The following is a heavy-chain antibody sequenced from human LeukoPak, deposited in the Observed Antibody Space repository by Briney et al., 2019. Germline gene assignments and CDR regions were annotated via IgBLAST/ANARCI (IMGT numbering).Heavy chain of an antibody. CDR2: INPSSGST. V-gene: IGHV1-46*01. J-gene: IGHJ4*02. CDR3: ARSPVGASYYFDF. CDR1: GYIFTTYY. D-gene: IGHD1-26*01. Sequence: GASVKVSCKASGYIFTTYYMNWVRQATGQGLEWMGIINPSSGSTSYAQKFQGRVTMTRDMSTSTAYMELSSLRSEDTAVYYCARSPVGASYYFDFWGQGTLVTVSS.